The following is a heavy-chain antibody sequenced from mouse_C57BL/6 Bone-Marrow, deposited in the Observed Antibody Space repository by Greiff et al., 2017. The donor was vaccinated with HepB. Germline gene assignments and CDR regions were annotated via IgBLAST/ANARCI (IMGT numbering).Heavy chain of an antibody. Sequence: QQSCKASGYTFTSYWMHWVKQRPGRGLEWIGRIDPNSGGTKYNEKFKSKATLTVDKPSSTAYMQLSSLTSEDSAVYYCARGYYGHTGGFAYWGQGTLVTVSA. J-gene: IGHJ3*01. V-gene: IGHV1-72*01. CDR3: ARGYYGHTGGFAY. CDR1: GYTFTSYW. CDR2: IDPNSGGT. D-gene: IGHD1-1*01.